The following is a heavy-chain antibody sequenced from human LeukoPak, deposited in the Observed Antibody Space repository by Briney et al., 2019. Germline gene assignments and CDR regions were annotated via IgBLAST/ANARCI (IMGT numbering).Heavy chain of an antibody. CDR1: GYSFTTYW. CDR2: IDPSDSYT. Sequence: GESLKISCKGSGYSFTTYWITWVRQMPGKGLEWMGRIDPSDSYTNYSPSFQGHVTLSADKSISTAYLQWSSLRASDTAMYYCAISKNTATPGDYWGQGTLVTAS. V-gene: IGHV5-10-1*01. CDR3: AISKNTATPGDY. D-gene: IGHD5-18*01. J-gene: IGHJ4*02.